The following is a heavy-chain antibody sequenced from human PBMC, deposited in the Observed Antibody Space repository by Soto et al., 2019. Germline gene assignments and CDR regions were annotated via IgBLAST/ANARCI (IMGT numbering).Heavy chain of an antibody. CDR1: GDSVSSNSAA. J-gene: IGHJ4*02. Sequence: SQTLSLTCAISGDSVSSNSAAWNWVRQSPSRGLEWLGRTYYRSKWYNDYAVSVKSRITINPDTSKSQFSLQLNSVTPEDTGVYYCARDLGIGSYGFDYWGQGTLVTVSS. D-gene: IGHD5-18*01. V-gene: IGHV6-1*01. CDR3: ARDLGIGSYGFDY. CDR2: TYYRSKWYN.